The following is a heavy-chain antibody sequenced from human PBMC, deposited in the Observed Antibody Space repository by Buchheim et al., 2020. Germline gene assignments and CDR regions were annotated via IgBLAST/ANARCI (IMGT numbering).Heavy chain of an antibody. V-gene: IGHV4-59*01. D-gene: IGHD5-12*01. CDR2: IYYSGST. J-gene: IGHJ4*02. Sequence: QVQLQESGPGLVKPSETLSLTCTVSGGSISSYYWSWIRQPPGKGLEWIGYIYYSGSTNYNPPLKSRVTISVATAKNQFPLTLSSVTAADTAVYYCARAGLRSLSSFDYWGQGTL. CDR1: GGSISSYY. CDR3: ARAGLRSLSSFDY.